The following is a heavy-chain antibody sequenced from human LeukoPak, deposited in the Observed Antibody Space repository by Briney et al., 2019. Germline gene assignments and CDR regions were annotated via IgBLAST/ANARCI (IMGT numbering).Heavy chain of an antibody. D-gene: IGHD2/OR15-2a*01. CDR3: ARTSHVISMLLVPSGRHFDN. J-gene: IGHJ4*02. V-gene: IGHV1-46*01. CDR1: GYNFTSYY. Sequence: ASVKVSCKASGYNFTSYYMHWVRQAPGQGLEWMGIINPSGGSATHAQKFQGRVTMTRDTATSTVYMELSSLRSEDTAVYYCARTSHVISMLLVPSGRHFDNWGQGTLVTVSS. CDR2: INPSGGSA.